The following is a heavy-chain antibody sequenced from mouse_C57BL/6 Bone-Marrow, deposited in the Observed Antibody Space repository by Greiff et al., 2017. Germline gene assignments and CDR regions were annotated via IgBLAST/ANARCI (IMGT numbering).Heavy chain of an antibody. D-gene: IGHD3-1*01. Sequence: VQLQQPGAELVKPGASVKLSCKASGYTFTSYWITWVKQRPGQGLEWIGDIYPGSGSTNYNEKFKSKATLTVDTSSSTTYVQLSSLTSEDSAVYDYARGSFFFDYGGQGTTLTVSS. CDR3: ARGSFFFDY. V-gene: IGHV1-55*01. CDR2: IYPGSGST. J-gene: IGHJ2*01. CDR1: GYTFTSYW.